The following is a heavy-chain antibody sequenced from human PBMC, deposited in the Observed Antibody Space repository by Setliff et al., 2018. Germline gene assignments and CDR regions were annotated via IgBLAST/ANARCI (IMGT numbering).Heavy chain of an antibody. Sequence: SETLSLTCTVYGGSFSNYYWSWIRQPPGKGLEWIGTISHSGSTSYNSSLKSRVTMSVDTSKNQFFLKLSSVTAADTAVYYCVRGFTIFGVVKLERWFDPWGQGTLVTV. CDR1: GGSFSNYY. V-gene: IGHV4-59*04. CDR2: ISHSGST. CDR3: VRGFTIFGVVKLERWFDP. J-gene: IGHJ5*02. D-gene: IGHD3-3*01.